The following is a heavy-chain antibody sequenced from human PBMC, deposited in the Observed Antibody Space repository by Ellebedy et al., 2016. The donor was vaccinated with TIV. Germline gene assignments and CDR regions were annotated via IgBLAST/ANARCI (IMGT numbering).Heavy chain of an antibody. Sequence: GESLKISCAASGFTVSSNYMSWVRQAPGKGLEWVSLIYSGGSTYYADSVKGRFTISRDNSKNTLYLQMNSLRAEDTAVYYCASFFGTGGFDPWGQGTLVTVSS. CDR1: GFTVSSNY. V-gene: IGHV3-53*01. J-gene: IGHJ5*02. D-gene: IGHD3-3*01. CDR2: IYSGGST. CDR3: ASFFGTGGFDP.